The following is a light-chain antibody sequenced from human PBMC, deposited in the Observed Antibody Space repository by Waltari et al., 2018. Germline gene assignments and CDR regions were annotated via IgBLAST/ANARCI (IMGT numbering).Light chain of an antibody. V-gene: IGKV3-20*01. CDR2: GAS. J-gene: IGKJ4*01. Sequence: EIVLTQSPGSLSLSPGERATLSCRASQTISGSWLTWYQQKPGQAHRLLIYGASSRATAIPDRFSGSGSGTDFTLTISRLEPEDFAVYYCQQYDGSSVTFGGGTKVEIK. CDR3: QQYDGSSVT. CDR1: QTISGSW.